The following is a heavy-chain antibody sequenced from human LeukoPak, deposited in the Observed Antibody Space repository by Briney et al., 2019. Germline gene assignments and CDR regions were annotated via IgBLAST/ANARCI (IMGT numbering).Heavy chain of an antibody. CDR3: ARDPNGSGWFDY. J-gene: IGHJ5*01. CDR1: GGSISSSNW. Sequence: SETLSLTCAVSGGSISSSNWWSWVRQPPGKGLEXIGEIYHSGSTNYNPSLKSRVTISVDKSKNQFSLKLSSVTAADTAVYYGARDPNGSGWFDYWGQGTLVTVSS. CDR2: IYHSGST. V-gene: IGHV4-4*02. D-gene: IGHD6-19*01.